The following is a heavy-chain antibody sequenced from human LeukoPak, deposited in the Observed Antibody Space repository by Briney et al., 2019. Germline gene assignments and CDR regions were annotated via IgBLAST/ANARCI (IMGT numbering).Heavy chain of an antibody. D-gene: IGHD3/OR15-3a*01. Sequence: SETLSLTCTVSGGSISSYYWSWIRQPPGKGLEWIGYTYYSGSTNYSPSLKSRVTISVDTSKNQFSLKLSSVTAADTAVYYCARDQDFGLAFDPWGQGTLVTVSS. CDR1: GGSISSYY. CDR2: TYYSGST. CDR3: ARDQDFGLAFDP. V-gene: IGHV4-59*01. J-gene: IGHJ5*02.